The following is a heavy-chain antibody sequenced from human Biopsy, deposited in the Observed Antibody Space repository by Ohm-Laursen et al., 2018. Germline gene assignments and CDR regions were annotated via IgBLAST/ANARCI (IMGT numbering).Heavy chain of an antibody. CDR2: IRYDGSRQ. CDR3: ARDGAAGYGLDV. V-gene: IGHV3-33*01. D-gene: IGHD6-25*01. CDR1: GFTFSSYG. Sequence: SLRLSCTASGFTFSSYGMHWVRQAPGKGLEWVAVIRYDGSRQYYADSVKGRFTISRDNSKNTLYLQMNSLRAEDTAVYYCARDGAAGYGLDVWGQGTTVTVSS. J-gene: IGHJ6*02.